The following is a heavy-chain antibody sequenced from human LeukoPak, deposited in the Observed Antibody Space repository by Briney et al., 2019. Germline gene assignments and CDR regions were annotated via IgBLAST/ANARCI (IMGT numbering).Heavy chain of an antibody. CDR3: ARGSRLLWFGESQDY. CDR1: GGSISSSSYY. J-gene: IGHJ4*02. V-gene: IGHV4-39*07. CDR2: IYYSGST. Sequence: PSETLSLTCTVSGGSISSSSYYWGWIRQPPGKGLEWIGSIYYSGSTYYNPSLKSRVTISVDTSKNQFSLKLSSVTAADTAVYYCARGSRLLWFGESQDYWGQGTLVTVSS. D-gene: IGHD3-10*01.